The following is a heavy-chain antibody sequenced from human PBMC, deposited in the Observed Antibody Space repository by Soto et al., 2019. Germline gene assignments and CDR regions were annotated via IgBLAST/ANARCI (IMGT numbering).Heavy chain of an antibody. Sequence: ASVKVSCKASGYTFINYGISWVRQAPGQGLEWLGWISPNNGHTKNAQKFQDRLTMTTDTSTTTAYMELRSLRSDDTAVYYCAREDILGTRSFDYWGQGALVTVSS. V-gene: IGHV1-18*01. J-gene: IGHJ4*02. CDR2: ISPNNGHT. D-gene: IGHD1-26*01. CDR1: GYTFINYG. CDR3: AREDILGTRSFDY.